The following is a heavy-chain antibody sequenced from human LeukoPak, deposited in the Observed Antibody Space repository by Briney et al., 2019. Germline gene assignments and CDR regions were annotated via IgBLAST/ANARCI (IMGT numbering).Heavy chain of an antibody. CDR1: GFTFSRYG. V-gene: IGHV3-23*01. J-gene: IGHJ4*02. Sequence: GGSLRLSCAASGFTFSRYGMSWVRQAPGKGLEWVSTISGSGGSTYYADSVKGRFTISRDNSKNTLYLRMNSLRAEDTAVYFCAKVSGSGVATLIVVIPYYFDYWGQGTLVTVSS. CDR3: AKVSGSGVATLIVVIPYYFDY. CDR2: ISGSGGST. D-gene: IGHD3-22*01.